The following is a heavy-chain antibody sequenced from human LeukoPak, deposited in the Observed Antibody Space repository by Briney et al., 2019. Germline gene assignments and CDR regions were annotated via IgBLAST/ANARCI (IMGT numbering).Heavy chain of an antibody. D-gene: IGHD5-18*01. J-gene: IGHJ4*02. CDR1: GGSFSGYY. Sequence: SENLSLTCAVYGGSFSGYYWSWIRQPPGKGLEWIGEINHSGSTNYNPSLKSRVTISVDTSKNQFSLELSSVTAADTAVYYCAVRGYSYGRSDYWGQGTLVTVSS. CDR2: INHSGST. CDR3: AVRGYSYGRSDY. V-gene: IGHV4-34*01.